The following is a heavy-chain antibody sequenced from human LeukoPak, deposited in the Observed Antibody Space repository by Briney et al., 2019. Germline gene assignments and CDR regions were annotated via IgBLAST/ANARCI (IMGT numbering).Heavy chain of an antibody. CDR2: IITYNGNT. J-gene: IGHJ4*02. V-gene: IGHV1-18*04. CDR3: ARAYQLFGGFDY. Sequence: ASVKLSCKASGYTFTSYGISWVRQAPAPGLERMGWIITYNGNTNYDQTLQGRVTMTTDTSTCTAYMELRSLRSDDTGVYYCARAYQLFGGFDYWGQGTLVTVSS. CDR1: GYTFTSYG. D-gene: IGHD3-16*01.